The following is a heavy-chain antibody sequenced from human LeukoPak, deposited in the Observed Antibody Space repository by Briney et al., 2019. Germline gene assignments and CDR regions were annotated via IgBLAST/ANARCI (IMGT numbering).Heavy chain of an antibody. Sequence: GGPLRLSCAASGFTFSTFRMHWVRQAPGKGLVWVSGINSDGSSTTYADSVKGRFTISRDNAKNTLYLQMNNLRAEDTAVYYCARGRYYGMDVWGQGTTVTVSS. J-gene: IGHJ6*02. CDR2: INSDGSST. CDR1: GFTFSTFR. V-gene: IGHV3-74*03. CDR3: ARGRYYGMDV.